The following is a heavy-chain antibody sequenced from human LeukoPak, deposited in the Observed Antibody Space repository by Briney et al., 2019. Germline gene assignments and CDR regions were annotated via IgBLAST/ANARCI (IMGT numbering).Heavy chain of an antibody. CDR2: INHSGST. CDR1: GGSFSGYY. J-gene: IGHJ4*02. D-gene: IGHD3-9*01. CDR3: ARDDRPIHY. Sequence: PSETLSFTCAVYGGSFSGYYWSWIRQPPGKGLEWIGEINHSGSTNYNPSLKSRVTISVDTSKNQFSLKLSSVTAADTAVYYCARDDRPIHYWGQGTLVTVSS. V-gene: IGHV4-34*01.